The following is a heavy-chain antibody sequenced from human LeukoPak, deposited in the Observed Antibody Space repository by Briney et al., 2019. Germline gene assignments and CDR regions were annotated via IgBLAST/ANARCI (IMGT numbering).Heavy chain of an antibody. Sequence: GSLRLSCVVSGFTFSSYWMSWVRQAPGKGLEWVANIKQDGSEKYYVDSVKGRFTMSRDNAKNSLYLQMNSLRAEDTAVYYCARVQWELRSVGSYFEYWGQGALVTVSS. CDR2: IKQDGSEK. J-gene: IGHJ4*02. CDR3: ARVQWELRSVGSYFEY. V-gene: IGHV3-7*01. D-gene: IGHD1-26*01. CDR1: GFTFSSYW.